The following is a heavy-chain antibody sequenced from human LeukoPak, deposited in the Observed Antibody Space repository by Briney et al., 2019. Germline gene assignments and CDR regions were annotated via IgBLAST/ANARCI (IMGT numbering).Heavy chain of an antibody. J-gene: IGHJ6*02. V-gene: IGHV1-2*02. D-gene: IGHD2-2*02. CDR2: INPNSGGT. CDR1: GYTFTGYY. Sequence: ASVKVSCRASGYTFTGYYMHWVRQAPGQGLEWMGWINPNSGGTNYAQKFQGRVTMTRDTSISTAYMELSRLRSDDTAVYYCARDWVPAAIPGYYYYYGMDVWGQGTTVTVSS. CDR3: ARDWVPAAIPGYYYYYGMDV.